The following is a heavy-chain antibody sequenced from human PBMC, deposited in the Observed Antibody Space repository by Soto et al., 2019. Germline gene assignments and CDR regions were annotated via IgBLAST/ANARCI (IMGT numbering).Heavy chain of an antibody. CDR1: GFTFSDYY. Sequence: PGGSLRLSCAASGFTFSDYYMSWIRQAPGKGLEWVSYISSSSSYTNYADSVKGRFTISRDNAKNSLYLQMNSLRAEDTAVYYCARDGYSSSWYNWFDPWGQGTLVTVSS. V-gene: IGHV3-11*06. J-gene: IGHJ5*02. CDR3: ARDGYSSSWYNWFDP. D-gene: IGHD6-13*01. CDR2: ISSSSSYT.